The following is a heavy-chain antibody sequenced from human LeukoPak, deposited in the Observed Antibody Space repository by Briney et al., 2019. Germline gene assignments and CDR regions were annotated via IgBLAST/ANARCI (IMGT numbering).Heavy chain of an antibody. D-gene: IGHD3-10*01. Sequence: GGSLRLSCAASGFTFSSYWMHWVRQAPGKGLVWVSRISTDGRSAKYADFVEGRFTVSRDNAKNTLYLQMSSLRAEDTAMYFCARVGGRGSIGGDCWGQGTLVTVSS. CDR1: GFTFSSYW. J-gene: IGHJ4*02. CDR3: ARVGGRGSIGGDC. V-gene: IGHV3-74*01. CDR2: ISTDGRSA.